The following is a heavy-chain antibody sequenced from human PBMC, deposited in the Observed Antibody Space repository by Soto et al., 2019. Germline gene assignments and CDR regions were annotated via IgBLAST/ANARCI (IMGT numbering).Heavy chain of an antibody. D-gene: IGHD3-10*01. CDR3: ARDALLWFGELKTKDYYYYYGMDV. J-gene: IGHJ6*02. CDR1: GGSISSGGYY. V-gene: IGHV4-31*03. Sequence: SETLSLTCTVSGGSISSGGYYWSWIRQHPGKGLEWIGYIYYSGSTYYNPSLKSRVTISVDTSKNQFSLKLSSVTAADTAVYYCARDALLWFGELKTKDYYYYYGMDVWGQGTTVTVSS. CDR2: IYYSGST.